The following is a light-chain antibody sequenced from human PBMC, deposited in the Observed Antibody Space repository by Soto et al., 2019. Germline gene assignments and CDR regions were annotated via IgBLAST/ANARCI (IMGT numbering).Light chain of an antibody. CDR2: YAS. V-gene: IGKV3-15*01. J-gene: IGKJ3*01. CDR3: QQYNNWPPGAT. CDR1: LTVSNN. Sequence: DIVMTQSPATLSVSPGERATLSCRASLTVSNNLAWYLQKPGQAPRLLIYYASTRATGIPDRFSGSGSVKDFTLTISSVQSEDVAGYYCQQYNNWPPGATFGPETRVDIK.